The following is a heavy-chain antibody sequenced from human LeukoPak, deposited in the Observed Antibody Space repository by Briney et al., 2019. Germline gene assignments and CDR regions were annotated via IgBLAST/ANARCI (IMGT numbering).Heavy chain of an antibody. CDR3: ARATAASYEY. CDR1: GYTFTSYG. V-gene: IGHV1-2*06. Sequence: ASVKVSCKASGYTFTSYGISWVRQAPGQGLEWLGRINPNSGDANYAQKFQGRVTMTRDTSISTAYMELSGLRSDDTAVYYCARATAASYEYWGQGTLVTVSS. D-gene: IGHD2-2*01. CDR2: INPNSGDA. J-gene: IGHJ4*02.